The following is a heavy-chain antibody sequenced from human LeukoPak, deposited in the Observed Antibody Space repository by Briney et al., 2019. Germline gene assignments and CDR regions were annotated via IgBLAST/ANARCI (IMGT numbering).Heavy chain of an antibody. CDR2: ISSSSSYI. CDR1: GFTFSSYS. CDR3: ASLDIVVVTAIPAGPYGMDV. V-gene: IGHV3-21*01. Sequence: GGSLRLSCAASGFTFSSYSMNWVRQAPGKGLEWVSSISSSSSYIYYADSVKGRFTISRDNSKNTLYLQMNSLRAEDTAVYYCASLDIVVVTAIPAGPYGMDVWGQGTTVTVSS. D-gene: IGHD2-21*02. J-gene: IGHJ6*02.